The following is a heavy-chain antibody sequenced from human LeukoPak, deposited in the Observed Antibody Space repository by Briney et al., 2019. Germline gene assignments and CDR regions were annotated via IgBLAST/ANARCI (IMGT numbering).Heavy chain of an antibody. J-gene: IGHJ4*02. CDR3: ARDVDGSYYAALDY. V-gene: IGHV1-18*01. CDR1: GYTFTSYG. CDR2: ISAYNGNT. Sequence: AASVKVSCKASGYTFTSYGISWVRQAPGQGLEWMGWISAYNGNTNYAQKLQGRVTMTTDTSTSTAYMELRSLRSDDTAVYYCARDVDGSYYAALDYWGQGTLVTVSS. D-gene: IGHD1-26*01.